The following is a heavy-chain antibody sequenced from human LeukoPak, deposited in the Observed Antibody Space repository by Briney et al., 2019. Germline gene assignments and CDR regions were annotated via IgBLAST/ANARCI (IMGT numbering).Heavy chain of an antibody. CDR3: ARPRTPRWLRGVGWHRPPVPYYFDY. CDR2: IYPGDSDT. CDR1: GYSFTSYW. V-gene: IGHV5-51*01. J-gene: IGHJ4*02. D-gene: IGHD6-19*01. Sequence: GESLKISCKGSGYSFTSYWIGWVRQMPGKGLEWMGIIYPGDSDTRYSPSFQGQVTISADKSISTAYLQWSSLKASDTAMYYCARPRTPRWLRGVGWHRPPVPYYFDYWGQGTLVTVSS.